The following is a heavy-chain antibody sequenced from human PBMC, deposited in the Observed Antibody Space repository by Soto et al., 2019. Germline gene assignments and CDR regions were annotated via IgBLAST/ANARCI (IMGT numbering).Heavy chain of an antibody. Sequence: SETLSLTCTVSGGSINSDESYWSWIRQTPGGGLEWIGYVWHSGSAYYNPSLAGRVSLSVDASKKQFSLRLRSVTAADTAVYFCAKDGAIVVVPAAYHTPFDYWGQGTLVTVSS. CDR3: AKDGAIVVVPAAYHTPFDY. V-gene: IGHV4-30-4*01. CDR2: VWHSGSA. CDR1: GGSINSDESY. D-gene: IGHD2-2*01. J-gene: IGHJ4*02.